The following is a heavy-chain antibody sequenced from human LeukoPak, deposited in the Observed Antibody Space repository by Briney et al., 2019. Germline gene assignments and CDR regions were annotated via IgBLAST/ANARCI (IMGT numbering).Heavy chain of an antibody. V-gene: IGHV3-23*01. J-gene: IGHJ4*02. Sequence: HSGGPLRLSCAASGFTFSSYAMSWVRQAPGKGLEWVSAISGSGGSTYYADSVKGRFTISRDNSKNTLYLQMNSLRAEDTAVYYCAKGGLRYFDWLLSTYWGQGTLVTVSS. CDR1: GFTFSSYA. CDR2: ISGSGGST. D-gene: IGHD3-9*01. CDR3: AKGGLRYFDWLLSTY.